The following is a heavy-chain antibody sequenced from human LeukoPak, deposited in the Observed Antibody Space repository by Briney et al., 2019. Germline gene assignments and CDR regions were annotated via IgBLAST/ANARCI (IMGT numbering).Heavy chain of an antibody. J-gene: IGHJ4*02. CDR2: ISGSGDST. D-gene: IGHD1-26*01. CDR3: ARDGGSYLQPTDY. Sequence: GGSLRLSCVASGLHFNNAWMTWVRQAPGKGLEWVSSISGSGDSTYYADSVKGRFSISIDNSKNTLYLQMNSLRAADTAVYHCARDGGSYLQPTDYWGQGTLVTVSS. CDR1: GLHFNNAW. V-gene: IGHV3-23*01.